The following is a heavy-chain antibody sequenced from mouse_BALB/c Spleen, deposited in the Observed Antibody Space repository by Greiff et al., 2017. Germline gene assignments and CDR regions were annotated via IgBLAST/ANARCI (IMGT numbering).Heavy chain of an antibody. CDR2: IYPGSGNT. J-gene: IGHJ4*01. CDR3: ARTPSYGNYRVYAMEY. Sequence: QVQLQQSGAELARPGASVKLSCKASGYTFTDYYINWVKQRTGQGLEWIGEIYPGSGNTYYNEKFKGKATLTADKSSSTAYMQLSSLTSEDSAVYFCARTPSYGNYRVYAMEYRGQGTSVTVSS. CDR1: GYTFTDYY. V-gene: IGHV1-77*01. D-gene: IGHD2-10*02.